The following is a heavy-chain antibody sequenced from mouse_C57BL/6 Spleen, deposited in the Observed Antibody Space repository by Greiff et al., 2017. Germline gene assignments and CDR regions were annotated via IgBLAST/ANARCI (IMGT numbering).Heavy chain of an antibody. Sequence: QVQLQQPGAELVKPGASVKLSCKASGYTFTSYWMQWVKQRPGQGLEWIGEIDPSDSYTNYNQKFKGKATLTVDTSSSTAYMKLSSLTSEDSAVYYCAREGGVRWYFDVWGTGTTVTVSS. D-gene: IGHD3-2*02. J-gene: IGHJ1*03. CDR2: IDPSDSYT. CDR1: GYTFTSYW. V-gene: IGHV1-50*01. CDR3: AREGGVRWYFDV.